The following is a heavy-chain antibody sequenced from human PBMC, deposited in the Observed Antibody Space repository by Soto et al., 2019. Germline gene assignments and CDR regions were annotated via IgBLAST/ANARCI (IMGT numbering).Heavy chain of an antibody. V-gene: IGHV1-18*04. CDR2: ISAYNGNT. CDR3: ARVGIVVVVAATRASGMDV. CDR1: GYTFTSYD. D-gene: IGHD2-15*01. Sequence: ASLKVSCKASGYTFTSYDVSWVRQAPGQGLEWMGWISAYNGNTNYAQKLQGRVTMTTDTSTSTAYMELRSLRSDDTAVYYCARVGIVVVVAATRASGMDVWGQGTTVTVSS. J-gene: IGHJ6*02.